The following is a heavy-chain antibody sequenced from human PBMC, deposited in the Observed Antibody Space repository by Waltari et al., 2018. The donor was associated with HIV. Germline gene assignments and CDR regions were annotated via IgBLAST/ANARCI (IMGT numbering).Heavy chain of an antibody. CDR2: IKGEVDGRTV. V-gene: IGHV3-15*01. CDR3: TTWQGGSY. CDR1: GVQFKTTW. Sequence: EGQLMEFGGGLVKPGGSLRLSCAASGVQFKTTWIIWVRQAPGKGLEWIGRIKGEVDGRTVDYGVPVKGRFTISRDDSINTVYLQMNSLEAEDTAVYYCTTWQGGSYWGQGTLVTVSP. J-gene: IGHJ4*02.